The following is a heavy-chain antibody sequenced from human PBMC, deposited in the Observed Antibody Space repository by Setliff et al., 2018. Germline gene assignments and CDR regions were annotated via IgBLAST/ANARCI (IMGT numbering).Heavy chain of an antibody. J-gene: IGHJ5*02. CDR2: IYTGGST. Sequence: PSETLSLTCTVSGDSISSGTYYWSYWTWIRQPAGKGLEWIGHIYTGGSTNYNPSLKSRVTMSVDTSKNQFSLRLSSVTAADTAISYCARDRLRGWFDPWGQGALVTVSS. CDR3: ARDRLRGWFDP. CDR1: GDSISSGTYY. D-gene: IGHD2-21*02. V-gene: IGHV4-61*09.